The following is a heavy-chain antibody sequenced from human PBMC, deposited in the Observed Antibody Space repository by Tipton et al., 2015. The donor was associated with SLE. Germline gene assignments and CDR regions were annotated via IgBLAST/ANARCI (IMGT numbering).Heavy chain of an antibody. D-gene: IGHD6-13*01. CDR1: GGSININSYF. J-gene: IGHJ4*02. V-gene: IGHV4-39*01. Sequence: TLSLTCTVSGGSININSYFWSWIRQPPGKGLEWIGRIYHNGNTYYNSSLKSRVTISVDKSKNQFSLNVRSVTAADTAVYYCARQILVQYFDHWGQGSLVTVSS. CDR3: ARQILVQYFDH. CDR2: IYHNGNT.